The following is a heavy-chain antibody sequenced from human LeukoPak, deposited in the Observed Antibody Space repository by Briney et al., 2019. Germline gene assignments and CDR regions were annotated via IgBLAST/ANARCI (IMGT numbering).Heavy chain of an antibody. CDR2: MNPNSGNT. CDR3: ARDYYDILTGQNWFDP. J-gene: IGHJ5*02. Sequence: ASVKVSCKASGYTFTSYDINWVRQATGQGLEWMGWMNPNSGNTGYAQKFQGRVTMTRNTSISTAYMELSSLRSEDTAVYYCARDYYDILTGQNWFDPWGQGTLVTVSS. CDR1: GYTFTSYD. V-gene: IGHV1-8*01. D-gene: IGHD3-9*01.